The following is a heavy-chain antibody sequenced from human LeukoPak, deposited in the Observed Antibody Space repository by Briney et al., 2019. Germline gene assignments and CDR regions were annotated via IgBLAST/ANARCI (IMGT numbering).Heavy chain of an antibody. J-gene: IGHJ3*02. CDR1: GFTFSDYY. V-gene: IGHV3-11*04. CDR2: ISSSGSTI. CDR3: ARTLVVPAAIARGMPGDI. D-gene: IGHD2-2*01. Sequence: GGSLRLSCAASGFTFSDYYMSWIRQAPGKGLEWVSYISSSGSTIYYADSVKGRFTISRDNAKNSLYLQMNSLRAEDTAVYYCARTLVVPAAIARGMPGDIWGQGTMVTVSS.